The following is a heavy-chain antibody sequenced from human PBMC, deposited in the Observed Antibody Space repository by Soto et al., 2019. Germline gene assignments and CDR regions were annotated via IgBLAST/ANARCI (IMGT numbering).Heavy chain of an antibody. CDR1: GFTFSSYA. J-gene: IGHJ4*02. Sequence: GGSLRLSCAASGFTFSSYAMSWVRQAPGKGLEWVSAISGSGGSTYYADPVKGRFTISRDNSKNTLYLQMNSLRAEDTAVYYCAKDRAPDYGDYVSPNYWGQGTLVTVSS. D-gene: IGHD4-17*01. CDR2: ISGSGGST. V-gene: IGHV3-23*01. CDR3: AKDRAPDYGDYVSPNY.